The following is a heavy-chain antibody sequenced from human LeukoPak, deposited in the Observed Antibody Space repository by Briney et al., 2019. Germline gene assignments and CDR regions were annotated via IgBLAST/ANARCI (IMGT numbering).Heavy chain of an antibody. Sequence: PGGSLRLSCAASGFTFSSYAMHWVRQAPGKGLEWVAVISYDGSNKYYADSVKGRFTISRDNSKNTLYLQMNSLGPEDTAVHYCARDFQLSYYYGLDVWGQGTTVTVSS. D-gene: IGHD5-18*01. CDR1: GFTFSSYA. V-gene: IGHV3-30-3*01. CDR2: ISYDGSNK. CDR3: ARDFQLSYYYGLDV. J-gene: IGHJ6*02.